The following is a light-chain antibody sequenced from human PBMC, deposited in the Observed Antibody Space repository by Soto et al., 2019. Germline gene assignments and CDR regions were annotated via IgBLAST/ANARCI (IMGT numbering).Light chain of an antibody. CDR3: QHRRYT. V-gene: IGKV3-11*01. J-gene: IGKJ2*01. CDR1: QSVSSY. CDR2: DAS. Sequence: EIVLTQSPATLSLSPGERATLSCRASQSVSSYLAWYQQKPGQAPRLLIYDASNRATGIPARFSGSGSGTDFPLTISSLEPEDFAVYYCQHRRYTFGQGTKLEIK.